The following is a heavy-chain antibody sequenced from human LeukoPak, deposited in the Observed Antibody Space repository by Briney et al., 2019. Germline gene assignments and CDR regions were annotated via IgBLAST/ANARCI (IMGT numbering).Heavy chain of an antibody. D-gene: IGHD2-21*01. CDR3: ARGGGVTNYYYYYMDV. J-gene: IGHJ6*03. CDR1: GFTFNSYV. CDR2: ISYDGSNK. Sequence: PGGSLRLSCAASGFTFNSYVMSWVRQAPGKGLEWVAVISYDGSNKYYADSVKGRFTISRDNSMNTLYLQMGSLRAEDMAVYYCARGGGVTNYYYYYMDVWGKGTTVTVSS. V-gene: IGHV3-30*03.